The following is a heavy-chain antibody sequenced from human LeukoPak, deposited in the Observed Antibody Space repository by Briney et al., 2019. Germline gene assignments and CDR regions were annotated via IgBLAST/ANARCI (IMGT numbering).Heavy chain of an antibody. V-gene: IGHV3-23*01. CDR2: ISGSGGST. CDR3: TITMIVVVIKEGHFDY. D-gene: IGHD3-22*01. Sequence: GGSLRLSCAASGFAFSSYAMNWVRQAPGKGLEWVSAISGSGGSTYYADSVKGRFTISRDNSKNTLYLQMNSLRAEDTAVYYCTITMIVVVIKEGHFDYWGQGTLVTVSS. CDR1: GFAFSSYA. J-gene: IGHJ4*02.